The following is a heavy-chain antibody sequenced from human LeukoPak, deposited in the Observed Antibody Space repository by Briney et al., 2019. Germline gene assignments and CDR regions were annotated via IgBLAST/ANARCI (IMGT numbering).Heavy chain of an antibody. CDR1: GGTFSSYA. CDR2: IIPIFGTA. D-gene: IGHD3-22*01. Sequence: ASVKVSCKASGGTFSSYAISWVRQAPGQGLEWMGRIIPIFGTANYAQKFQGRVTITTDESTSTAYMELSSLRSEDTAVSYCAREGKSYYDSSGGYYFDYWGQGTLVTVSS. CDR3: AREGKSYYDSSGGYYFDY. V-gene: IGHV1-69*05. J-gene: IGHJ4*02.